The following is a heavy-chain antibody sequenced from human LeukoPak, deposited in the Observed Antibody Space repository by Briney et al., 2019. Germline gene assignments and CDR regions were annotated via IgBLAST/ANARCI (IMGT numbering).Heavy chain of an antibody. CDR2: ISSSSSLI. J-gene: IGHJ6*03. Sequence: GGSLTLSCAASGFTFSSYAMSWVRQAPGRGLEWVSCISSSSSLIFYSDSVRGRFTISRDNAKNLLYLHMNSLRVEDTAVYYCAKVDRGDYSSSPVPYYNYYMNVWGKGTTVTVSS. CDR3: AKVDRGDYSSSPVPYYNYYMNV. V-gene: IGHV3-21*01. D-gene: IGHD6-13*01. CDR1: GFTFSSYA.